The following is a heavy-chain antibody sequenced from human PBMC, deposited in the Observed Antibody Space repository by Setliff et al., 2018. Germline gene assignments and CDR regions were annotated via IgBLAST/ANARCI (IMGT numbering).Heavy chain of an antibody. CDR1: GYSISSGHY. J-gene: IGHJ4*02. D-gene: IGHD2-8*02. V-gene: IGHV4-34*01. CDR3: TVYNTGSSKDHY. Sequence: PSETLSLTCAVSGYSISSGHYWIWIRQPPGKGLEWIGEINHSGSTNYNPSLKSRVTISVDTSKNQFSLKLSSVTAADTALYYCTVYNTGSSKDHYWGQGTPVTVSS. CDR2: INHSGST.